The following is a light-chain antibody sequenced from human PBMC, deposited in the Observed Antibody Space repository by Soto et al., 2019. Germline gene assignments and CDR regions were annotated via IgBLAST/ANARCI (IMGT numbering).Light chain of an antibody. CDR2: AAS. CDR3: QQLKRFPLT. J-gene: IGKJ4*01. V-gene: IGKV1-9*01. CDR1: EDIRDY. Sequence: DIQVTQSPSFLSASVGDRVTITCRASEDIRDYLAWYQQKPGEAPNLLIYAASSLQSGVPSRFSGSGSGTEFTLTIRSLQPEDSATFFCQQLKRFPLTSGGGTKVDIK.